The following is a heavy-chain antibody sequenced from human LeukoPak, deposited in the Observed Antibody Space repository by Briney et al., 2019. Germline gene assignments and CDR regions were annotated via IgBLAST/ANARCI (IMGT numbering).Heavy chain of an antibody. V-gene: IGHV4-39*01. D-gene: IGHD5-12*01. Sequence: PPETLSLTCTVSGGSISSSSYNWGWIRQPPGKGLEWIGSVYYSGSTYYNPSLKSRVTMSVDTSKNQFSLKLSSVTAADTAVYYCARYSGYGTPFDYWGQGTLVTVSS. CDR1: GGSISSSSYN. CDR3: ARYSGYGTPFDY. J-gene: IGHJ4*02. CDR2: VYYSGST.